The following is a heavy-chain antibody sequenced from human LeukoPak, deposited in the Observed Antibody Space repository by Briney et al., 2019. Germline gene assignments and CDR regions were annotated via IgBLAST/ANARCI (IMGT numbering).Heavy chain of an antibody. CDR3: ARVGGRFTIFGVVIHPADYYYYYMDV. D-gene: IGHD3-3*01. V-gene: IGHV4-34*01. CDR1: GGSFSGYY. CDR2: INHSGST. J-gene: IGHJ6*03. Sequence: PETLSLTCAVYGGSFSGYYWSWIRQPPGKGLEWIGEINHSGSTNYNPSLKSRVTISVDTSKNQFSLKLSSVTAADTAVYYCARVGGRFTIFGVVIHPADYYYYYMDVWGKGTTVTVSS.